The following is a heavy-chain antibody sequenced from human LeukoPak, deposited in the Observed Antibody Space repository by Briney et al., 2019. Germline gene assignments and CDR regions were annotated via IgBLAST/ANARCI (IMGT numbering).Heavy chain of an antibody. Sequence: PSETLSLTCTVSGGSISSSSYYWGWIRQPPGKGLEWIGSIYYSGSTYYNPSLKSRVTISVDTSKNQFSLKLSSVTAADTAVYYCARDVNSMVRGVIPFDYWGQGTLVTVSS. D-gene: IGHD3-10*01. J-gene: IGHJ4*02. V-gene: IGHV4-39*07. CDR1: GGSISSSSYY. CDR2: IYYSGST. CDR3: ARDVNSMVRGVIPFDY.